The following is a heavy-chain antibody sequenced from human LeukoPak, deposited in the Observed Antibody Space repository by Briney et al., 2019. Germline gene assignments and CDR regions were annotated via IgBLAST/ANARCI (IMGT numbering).Heavy chain of an antibody. Sequence: GASVKVSCKASGGTFSSYAISWVRQAPGQGLEWMGRIIPILGIANYAQKFQGRVTITADKSTSTAYMELSSLRSEDTAVYYCASTTLKHIVVVTAIPGAFDIWGQGTMVTVSS. CDR3: ASTTLKHIVVVTAIPGAFDI. D-gene: IGHD2-21*02. CDR1: GGTFSSYA. V-gene: IGHV1-69*04. J-gene: IGHJ3*02. CDR2: IIPILGIA.